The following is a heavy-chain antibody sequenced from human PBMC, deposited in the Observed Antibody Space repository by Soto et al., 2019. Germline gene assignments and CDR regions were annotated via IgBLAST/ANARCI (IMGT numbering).Heavy chain of an antibody. Sequence: QVQLVQSGAEVKKPGSSVKVSCKASGGTFSSYAISWVRQAPGQGLEWMGGIIPIFGTANYAQKFQGRVTITADESTSTDYMELSSLRSEDTAVYYCATNFGSSGYYKSYFDYWGQGTLVTVSS. CDR2: IIPIFGTA. V-gene: IGHV1-69*01. J-gene: IGHJ4*02. D-gene: IGHD3-22*01. CDR1: GGTFSSYA. CDR3: ATNFGSSGYYKSYFDY.